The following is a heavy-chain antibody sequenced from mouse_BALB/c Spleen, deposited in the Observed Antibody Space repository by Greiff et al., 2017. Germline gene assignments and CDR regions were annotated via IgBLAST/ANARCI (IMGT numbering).Heavy chain of an antibody. CDR2: IDPENGNT. CDR3: AVGFDY. J-gene: IGHJ2*01. V-gene: IGHV14-1*02. Sequence: VQLKESGAELVRPGALVKLSCKASGFNIKDYYMHWVKQRPEQGLEWIGWIDPENGNTIYDPKFQGKASITADTSSNTAYLQLSSLTSEDTAVYYCAVGFDYWGQGTTLTVSS. CDR1: GFNIKDYY.